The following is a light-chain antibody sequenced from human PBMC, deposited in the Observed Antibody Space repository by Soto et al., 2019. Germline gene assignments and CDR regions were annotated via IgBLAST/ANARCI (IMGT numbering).Light chain of an antibody. CDR1: HSSSSY. CDR3: QQSYSTLGLT. J-gene: IGKJ4*01. Sequence: DIQMTQSVSSLSASVGDRVTITCRASHSSSSYLNWYQQQTGKAPKLLIYDASSLHSGVPSRFSGSGSGTDFTLSISSLQPEDFATYYCQQSYSTLGLTFGGGTKVEIK. CDR2: DAS. V-gene: IGKV1-39*01.